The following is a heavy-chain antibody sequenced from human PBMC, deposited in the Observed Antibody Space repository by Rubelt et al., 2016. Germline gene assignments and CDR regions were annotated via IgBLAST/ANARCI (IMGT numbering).Heavy chain of an antibody. Sequence: QVQLQGSGPGLVKPSEALSLTCTVSGDSIRKYYWSWIRQPPGKGPEWIGYVFYSGSTNYNPSLKSRVTISIDTSTCQFSLRLTSMTAADTAVYYCATAPRGKAYFDFWARGTLVTVSS. CDR2: VFYSGST. CDR3: ATAPRGKAYFDF. D-gene: IGHD3-10*01. V-gene: IGHV4-59*01. J-gene: IGHJ2*01. CDR1: GDSIRKYY.